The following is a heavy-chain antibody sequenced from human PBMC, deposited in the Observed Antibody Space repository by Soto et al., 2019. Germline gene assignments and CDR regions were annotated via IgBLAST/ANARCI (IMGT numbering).Heavy chain of an antibody. J-gene: IGHJ3*02. CDR1: GFTFSSYA. D-gene: IGHD6-19*01. CDR3: AREKYSSGWYKAFDI. CDR2: ISYDGSNK. Sequence: GGSLRLSCAASGFTFSSYAMHWVRQAPGKGLEWVAVISYDGSNKYYADSVKGRFTISRDNSKNTLYLQMNSLRAEDTAVYYCAREKYSSGWYKAFDIWGQGTMVTVSS. V-gene: IGHV3-30-3*01.